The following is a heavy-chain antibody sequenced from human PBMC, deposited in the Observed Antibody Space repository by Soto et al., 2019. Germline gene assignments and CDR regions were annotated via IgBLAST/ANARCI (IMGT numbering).Heavy chain of an antibody. J-gene: IGHJ4*02. V-gene: IGHV4-59*02. CDR2: MYNSGNT. CDR3: ARDRDFRFDY. Sequence: PSETLSLSCSVSGVSVSTYYWAWIRQPPGRGLEWVGHMYNSGNTNYNPSLESRVTISVDVSKNQFSLKLSSVTAADTAMYYCARDRDFRFDYWGQGTLVSVSS. CDR1: GVSVSTYY.